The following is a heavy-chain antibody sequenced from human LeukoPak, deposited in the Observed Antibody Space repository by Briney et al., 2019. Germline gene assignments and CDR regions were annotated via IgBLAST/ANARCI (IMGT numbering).Heavy chain of an antibody. Sequence: PGGSLRLSCAASGFTFSSYSMNWVRQAPGKGLEWVSSISSSSSYIYYADSVKGRFTISRDNAKNSLYLQMNSLRAEDTAVYYCARPRAITMVRGVIITVGYWGQGTLVTVSS. CDR2: ISSSSSYI. CDR1: GFTFSSYS. CDR3: ARPRAITMVRGVIITVGY. J-gene: IGHJ4*02. D-gene: IGHD3-10*01. V-gene: IGHV3-21*01.